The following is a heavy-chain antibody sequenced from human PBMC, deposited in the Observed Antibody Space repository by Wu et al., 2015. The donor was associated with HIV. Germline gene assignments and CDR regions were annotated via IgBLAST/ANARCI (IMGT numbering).Heavy chain of an antibody. V-gene: IGHV1-8*03. CDR2: MNPNSGSA. CDR3: ARARNSYFDMDV. CDR1: GYTFTSYD. J-gene: IGHJ6*03. Sequence: QVQLVQSGAEVKKPGASVKVSCKASGYTFTSYDINWVRQATGQGLEWMGWMNPNSGSAVSVQKFQGRVTFTRNTSTRTAYMELSDLRSEDTAVYYCARARNSYFDMDVWGKGTTVIVSS.